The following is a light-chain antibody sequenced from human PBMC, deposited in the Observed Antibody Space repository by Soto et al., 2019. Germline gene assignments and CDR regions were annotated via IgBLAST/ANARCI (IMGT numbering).Light chain of an antibody. CDR1: QAVNTS. CDR3: QQYGSSRFT. CDR2: GSS. J-gene: IGKJ4*01. V-gene: IGKV3-20*01. Sequence: EIVLTQSPATLSSSPGYRSTLSCRASQAVNTSLAWYQHKPGQAPRLLIYGSSTRAAGIPARFSGSGFGTDFTLTISSLESEDFAVYYCQQYGSSRFTFGGGTTGDIK.